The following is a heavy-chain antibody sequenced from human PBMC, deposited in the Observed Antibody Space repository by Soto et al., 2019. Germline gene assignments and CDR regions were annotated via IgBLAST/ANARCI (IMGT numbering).Heavy chain of an antibody. CDR3: ARHAAGSYFDS. V-gene: IGHV4-39*01. Sequence: AETLSLTCTISRGSISMGTNYSAWIRQPPGKGLEWIANIYYSGSTFYNPSLKSRVTISLDTSKNQFSLKLRSVTAADTAVYYCARHAAGSYFDSRGQGTLLTV. CDR1: RGSISMGTNY. CDR2: IYYSGST. J-gene: IGHJ4*02. D-gene: IGHD6-25*01.